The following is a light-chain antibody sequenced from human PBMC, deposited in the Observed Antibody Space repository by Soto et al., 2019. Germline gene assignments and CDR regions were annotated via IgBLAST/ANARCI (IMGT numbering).Light chain of an antibody. J-gene: IGKJ1*01. CDR2: GAS. CDR1: QSVSSSY. V-gene: IGKV3-20*01. CDR3: QQYGSSLWT. Sequence: EMVLTQSPGTLSLSPGERATLSCRASQSVSSSYLAWYQQKPGQAPRLLIYGASSRATGIPDRFSGSGSATDFTLAISRLEPEDFAVYYCQQYGSSLWTFGQGTKVDIK.